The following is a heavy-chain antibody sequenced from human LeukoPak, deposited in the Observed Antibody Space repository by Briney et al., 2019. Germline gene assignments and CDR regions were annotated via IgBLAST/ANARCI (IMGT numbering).Heavy chain of an antibody. CDR3: ARLIASGRGWFDP. J-gene: IGHJ5*02. Sequence: SETLSLTCTVSGGSISSSSYYWGWIRQPPGKGLEWIGSIYYSGSTYYNPSLKSRVTISVDTSKNQFSLKLSSVTAADTAVYYCARLIASGRGWFDPWGQATLVTVSS. D-gene: IGHD3-10*01. V-gene: IGHV4-39*01. CDR1: GGSISSSSYY. CDR2: IYYSGST.